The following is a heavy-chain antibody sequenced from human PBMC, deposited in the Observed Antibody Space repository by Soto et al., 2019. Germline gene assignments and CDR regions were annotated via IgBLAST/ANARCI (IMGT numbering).Heavy chain of an antibody. CDR2: IIPMFPTP. CDR3: ARDKDRQQLGGNYYYGIDV. CDR1: GGTFGNSA. V-gene: IGHV1-69*12. D-gene: IGHD3-3*02. Sequence: QVQLVQSGAEVKKLGSSVTVSCKASGGTFGNSAISWVRQAPGQGLEWMGGIIPMFPTPDYAQKFQGRVTITADESTSTAYMELTSLRSEDTAVYYCARDKDRQQLGGNYYYGIDVWGQGTTVTVSS. J-gene: IGHJ6*02.